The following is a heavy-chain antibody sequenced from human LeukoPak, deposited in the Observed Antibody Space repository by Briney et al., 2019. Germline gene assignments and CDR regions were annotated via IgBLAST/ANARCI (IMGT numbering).Heavy chain of an antibody. CDR3: ARDVGLNTNFDY. Sequence: GGSLRLSCAASGFTFRNYWMGWVRQAPGKGLEWVANTKPDGSAEYYADSVRGRFTTSRDNANNFLYLQMNSLRAEDTAVYYCARDVGLNTNFDYWGQGTLVTVSS. CDR1: GFTFRNYW. CDR2: TKPDGSAE. D-gene: IGHD3-16*01. J-gene: IGHJ4*02. V-gene: IGHV3-7*01.